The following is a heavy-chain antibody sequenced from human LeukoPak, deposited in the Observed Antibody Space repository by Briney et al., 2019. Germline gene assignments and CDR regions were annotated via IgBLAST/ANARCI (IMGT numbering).Heavy chain of an antibody. D-gene: IGHD2-2*02. Sequence: PGGSLRLSCAASGFTFSSYAMSWVRQAPGKGLEWVSAISGSGGSTYYADSVKGRFTISRDNSKNTLYLQMNSLRAEGTAVYYCAKVRGYCSSTSCYRDAFDIWGQGTMVTVSS. CDR1: GFTFSSYA. CDR3: AKVRGYCSSTSCYRDAFDI. V-gene: IGHV3-23*01. J-gene: IGHJ3*02. CDR2: ISGSGGST.